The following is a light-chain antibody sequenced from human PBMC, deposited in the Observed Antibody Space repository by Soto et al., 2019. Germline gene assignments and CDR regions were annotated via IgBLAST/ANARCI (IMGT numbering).Light chain of an antibody. CDR1: QSVSSN. Sequence: EIVMTQSPATLSVSPGERAPLSCRARQSVSSNLAWYPQKPGQAPRLLIYGASTRATGIPARFSGSGSGTEFTLTISSLQSEDFAVYYCQQYNNWPPLTFGQGTRLEIK. V-gene: IGKV3-15*01. CDR2: GAS. CDR3: QQYNNWPPLT. J-gene: IGKJ5*01.